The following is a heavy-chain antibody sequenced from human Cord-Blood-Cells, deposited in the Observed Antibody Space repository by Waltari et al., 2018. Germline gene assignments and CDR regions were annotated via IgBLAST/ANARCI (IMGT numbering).Heavy chain of an antibody. CDR3: ARHEGMWFDP. CDR1: GGSISSSSYY. Sequence: QLQLQESGPGLVKPSETLSLTCTVSGGSISSSSYYWGWIRQPPGKGLEWIGSIYYSGGNYSNPSLKSRVTISVDTSKNQFSLKLSSVTAADTAVYYCARHEGMWFDPWGQGTLVTVSS. D-gene: IGHD3-10*01. V-gene: IGHV4-39*01. J-gene: IGHJ5*02. CDR2: IYYSGGN.